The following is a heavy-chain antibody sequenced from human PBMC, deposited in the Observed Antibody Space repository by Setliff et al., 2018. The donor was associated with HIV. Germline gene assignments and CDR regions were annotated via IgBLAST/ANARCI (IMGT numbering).Heavy chain of an antibody. CDR1: GGSISSHC. J-gene: IGHJ4*02. CDR2: TYASGSI. V-gene: IGHV4-59*11. Sequence: SETLSLTCTVSGGSISSHCWSWIRQSPGKALEWIGYTYASGSIIYNPSLKSRVTMSVDTSQNQVSLDLESVTAADTAVYYCARAASYYDSSGYWAPPKYFDYWGQGTLVTVSS. CDR3: ARAASYYDSSGYWAPPKYFDY. D-gene: IGHD3-22*01.